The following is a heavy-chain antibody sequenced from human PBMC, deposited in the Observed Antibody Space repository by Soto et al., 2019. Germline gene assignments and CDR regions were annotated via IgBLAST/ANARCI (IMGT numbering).Heavy chain of an antibody. Sequence: PSEPLSLTCTVSGVSISSSSYYWGWIRQPPGKGLEWIGSIYYSGSTYYNPSLKSRVTISVDTSKNQFSLKLSSVTAADTAVYYCASHRTFWPFDYWGQGTVVTSPQ. D-gene: IGHD2-8*01. CDR2: IYYSGST. V-gene: IGHV4-39*01. CDR3: ASHRTFWPFDY. J-gene: IGHJ4*02. CDR1: GVSISSSSYY.